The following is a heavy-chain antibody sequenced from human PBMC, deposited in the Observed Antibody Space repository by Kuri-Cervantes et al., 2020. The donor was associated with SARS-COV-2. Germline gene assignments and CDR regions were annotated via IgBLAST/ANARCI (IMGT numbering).Heavy chain of an antibody. Sequence: SLRLSCAAPGFTFSSYGMHWVRQAPGKGLEWVAVISYDGSNKYYADSVKGRFTISRDNSKNTLYLQMNSLRAEDTAVYYCAKALGNYYYYGMDVWGQGTTVTVSS. CDR3: AKALGNYYYYGMDV. CDR1: GFTFSSYG. J-gene: IGHJ6*02. CDR2: ISYDGSNK. V-gene: IGHV3-30*18. D-gene: IGHD7-27*01.